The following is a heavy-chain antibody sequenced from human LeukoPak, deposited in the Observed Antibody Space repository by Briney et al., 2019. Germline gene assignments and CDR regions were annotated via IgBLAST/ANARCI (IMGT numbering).Heavy chain of an antibody. J-gene: IGHJ4*02. CDR1: AGSISTYY. D-gene: IGHD3-22*01. CDR2: IYYNGYT. V-gene: IGHV4-59*01. CDR3: ARGFYYYDSSGPRAFDY. Sequence: SETLSLTCIVSAGSISTYYWNWIRQPPGKGLEWIGYIYYNGYTSYNPSLKSRVTISVDTSMNQFSLKLNSVTAADTAVYYCARGFYYYDSSGPRAFDYWGQGTLVTVSS.